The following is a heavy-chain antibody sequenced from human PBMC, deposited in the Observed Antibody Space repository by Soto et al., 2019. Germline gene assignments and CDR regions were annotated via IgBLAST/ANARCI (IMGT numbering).Heavy chain of an antibody. CDR3: ARNLFGVIIMGDY. CDR1: GYTFTSYG. CDR2: ISTYSGNT. D-gene: IGHD3-3*01. J-gene: IGHJ4*02. Sequence: ASVKVSCKASGYTFTSYGISWVRQAPGQGHEWMGWISTYSGNTDYAQKFQGRITMTTDTSTDTVYMELRSLRSDDTAVYFCARNLFGVIIMGDYWGQGTLVTVSS. V-gene: IGHV1-18*04.